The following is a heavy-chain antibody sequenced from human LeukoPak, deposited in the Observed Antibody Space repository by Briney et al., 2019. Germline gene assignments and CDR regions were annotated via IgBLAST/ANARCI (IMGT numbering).Heavy chain of an antibody. V-gene: IGHV4-59*01. CDR2: IYYSGST. D-gene: IGHD5-18*01. CDR1: GGSISSYY. Sequence: SETLSLTCTVSGGSISSYYWRWIRQPPGKGLEWIGYIYYSGSTNYNPSLKSRVTISVDTSKNQFSLKLSSVTAADTAVYYCARADTAMVLDAFDIWGQGTMVTVSS. J-gene: IGHJ3*02. CDR3: ARADTAMVLDAFDI.